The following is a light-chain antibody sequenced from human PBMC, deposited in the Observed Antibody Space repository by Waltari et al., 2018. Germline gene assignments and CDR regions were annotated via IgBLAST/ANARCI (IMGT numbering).Light chain of an antibody. Sequence: EIVLTQSPGTLSLSPGERATLSCRASQSVRSSFLAWYQQKPGQAPRLLIYSKSARATGIPDRFSGSGSGTDFTLTISRLEPEDFAVYYCQHYDESVRFTFGPGTKVDLK. V-gene: IGKV3-20*01. CDR1: QSVRSSF. CDR2: SKS. CDR3: QHYDESVRFT. J-gene: IGKJ3*01.